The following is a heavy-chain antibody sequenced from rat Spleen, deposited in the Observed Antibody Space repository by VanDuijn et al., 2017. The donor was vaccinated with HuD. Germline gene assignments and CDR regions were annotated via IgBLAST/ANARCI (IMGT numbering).Heavy chain of an antibody. V-gene: IGHV5-19*01. Sequence: EVQLVGSDGGLVQPGRSLKLSCAASGFTFSNYGMHWIRQAPTKGLEWVASISPSGGSTYYRDSVKGRFTISRDNAKSTLYLQMDSLRSEDTATYYCSRHSFYNNYGWFAYWGQGTLVTVSS. CDR1: GFTFSNYG. CDR3: SRHSFYNNYGWFAY. CDR2: ISPSGGST. D-gene: IGHD1-10*01. J-gene: IGHJ3*01.